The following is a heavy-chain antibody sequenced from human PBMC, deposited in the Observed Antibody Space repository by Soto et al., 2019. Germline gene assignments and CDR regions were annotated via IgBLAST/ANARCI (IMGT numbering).Heavy chain of an antibody. CDR2: INESGST. D-gene: IGHD5-12*01. CDR1: GGSFIGYY. CDR3: ARDLWEQGMATISGPY. Sequence: SETLSLTCAVYGGSFIGYYWSWIRQPRGNGLEWIGEINESGSTNYNPSLKRRVTISVDTSKNRFSPKLSSVMAADTAVYYCARDLWEQGMATISGPYWGRGTLVTVSS. V-gene: IGHV4-34*01. J-gene: IGHJ4*02.